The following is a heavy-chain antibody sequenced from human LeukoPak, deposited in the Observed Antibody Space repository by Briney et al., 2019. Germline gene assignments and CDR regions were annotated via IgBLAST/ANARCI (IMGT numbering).Heavy chain of an antibody. CDR3: ARDRDYYDSSGYYPLFY. J-gene: IGHJ4*02. V-gene: IGHV4-30-2*01. CDR2: IYHSGST. Sequence: SETLSLTCTVSGGSISSGGYYWSWIRQPPGKGLEWIGYIYHSGSTYYNPSLKSRVTISVDRSKNQFSLKLSSVTAADTAVYYCARDRDYYDSSGYYPLFYWGQGTLVTVSS. CDR1: GGSISSGGYY. D-gene: IGHD3-22*01.